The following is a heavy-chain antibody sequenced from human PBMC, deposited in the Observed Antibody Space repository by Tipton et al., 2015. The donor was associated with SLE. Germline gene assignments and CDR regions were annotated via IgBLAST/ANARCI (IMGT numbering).Heavy chain of an antibody. CDR3: ARVWSGGYYYGMDV. Sequence: QLVQSGAEVKKPGASVKVSCKASGYTFTSYGISWVRQAPGQGLEWMGIINPSGGSTSYAQKFQGRVTMTRDTSTSTVYMELSSLRSEDTAVYYCARVWSGGYYYGMDVWGQGTTVTVSS. J-gene: IGHJ6*02. CDR2: INPSGGST. CDR1: GYTFTSYG. D-gene: IGHD2-15*01. V-gene: IGHV1-46*03.